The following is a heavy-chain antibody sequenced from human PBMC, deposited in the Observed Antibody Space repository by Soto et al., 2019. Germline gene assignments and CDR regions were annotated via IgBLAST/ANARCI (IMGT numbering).Heavy chain of an antibody. V-gene: IGHV3-30*18. Sequence: GGSLRLSCAASGFTFSRYGMHWVRQTPDKGLERVAVISHDGNQKYYADFAKGRFTISRDNARNTLHLQMNSLSPEDTAFFYCVKATLPTAIKFGVDSWGQRPLFTVSS. CDR3: VKATLPTAIKFGVDS. J-gene: IGHJ5*01. D-gene: IGHD2-2*01. CDR2: ISHDGNQK. CDR1: GFTFSRYG.